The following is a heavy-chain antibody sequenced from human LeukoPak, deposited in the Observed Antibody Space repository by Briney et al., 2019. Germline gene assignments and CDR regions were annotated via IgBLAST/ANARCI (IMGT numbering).Heavy chain of an antibody. CDR1: GGSISSYY. J-gene: IGHJ4*02. D-gene: IGHD4-23*01. V-gene: IGHV4-59*01. CDR2: LSKSGNT. CDR3: ARGLRWNTDF. Sequence: PSETLSLTCTVSGGSISSYYWSWIRLPPGKGLEWIGYLSKSGNTNYSPSLKSRVTIFGDTSKNQFFLKLSSVTAADTAVYYCARGLRWNTDFWGQGTLVTVSP.